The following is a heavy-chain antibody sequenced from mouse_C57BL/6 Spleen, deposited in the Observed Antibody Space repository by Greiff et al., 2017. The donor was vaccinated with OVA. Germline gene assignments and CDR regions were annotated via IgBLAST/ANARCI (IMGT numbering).Heavy chain of an antibody. CDR3: ARGGSSPWFAY. D-gene: IGHD1-1*01. V-gene: IGHV5-4*03. J-gene: IGHJ3*01. CDR2: ISDGGSYT. CDR1: GFTFSSYA. Sequence: EVNVVESGGGLVKPGGSLKLSCAASGFTFSSYAMSWVRQTPEKRLEWVATISDGGSYTYYPDNVKGRFTISRDNAKNNLYLQMSHLKSEDTAMYYCARGGSSPWFAYWGQGTLVTVSA.